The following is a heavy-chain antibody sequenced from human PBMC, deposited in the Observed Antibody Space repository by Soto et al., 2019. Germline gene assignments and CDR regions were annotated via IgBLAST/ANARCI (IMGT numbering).Heavy chain of an antibody. Sequence: GGSLRLSCAASGFTFSSYAMHWVRQAPGKGLEWVAVISYDGSNKYYADSVKGRFTISRDNSKNTLYLQMNSLRAEDTAVYYCAREWREYSSGWYGSYFDYWGQGTLVTVSS. CDR1: GFTFSSYA. CDR2: ISYDGSNK. V-gene: IGHV3-30-3*01. CDR3: AREWREYSSGWYGSYFDY. D-gene: IGHD6-19*01. J-gene: IGHJ4*02.